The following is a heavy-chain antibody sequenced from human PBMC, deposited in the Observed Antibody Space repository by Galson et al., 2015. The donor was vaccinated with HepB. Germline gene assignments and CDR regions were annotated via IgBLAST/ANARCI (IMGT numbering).Heavy chain of an antibody. V-gene: IGHV3-23*01. CDR2: ISGSGGST. D-gene: IGHD4-11*01. CDR1: GFTFSSYA. Sequence: SLRLSCAASGFTFSSYAMSWVRQAPGKGLEWVSAISGSGGSTYYADSVKGRFTISRDNSKNTLYLQMNSLRAEDTAVYYCAKDKDYTNWFDPWGQGTLVTVSS. J-gene: IGHJ5*02. CDR3: AKDKDYTNWFDP.